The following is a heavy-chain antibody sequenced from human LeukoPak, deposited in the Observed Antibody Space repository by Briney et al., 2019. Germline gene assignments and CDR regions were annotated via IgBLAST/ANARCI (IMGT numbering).Heavy chain of an antibody. CDR2: ISGSGGST. Sequence: GGSLRLSCAASGFTFSSYAMSWVRQAPGKGLEWVSAISGSGGSTYYADSVKGQFTISRDNSKNTLYLQMNSLRAEDTAVYYCAKDGGLLRFLEWSWFDYWGQGTLVTVSS. V-gene: IGHV3-23*01. CDR1: GFTFSSYA. J-gene: IGHJ4*02. D-gene: IGHD3-3*01. CDR3: AKDGGLLRFLEWSWFDY.